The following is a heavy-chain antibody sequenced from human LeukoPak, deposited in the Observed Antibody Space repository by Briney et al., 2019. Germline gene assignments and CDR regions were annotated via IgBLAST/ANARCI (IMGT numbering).Heavy chain of an antibody. Sequence: GGSLRLSCAASGFTFSSYWMSWVRQAPGKGLEWVANIKQDGSEKYYVDSVKGRFTISRDNAKNSLYLQMNSLRAEDTAVYYCARVSRIYYDFWSGYSPVDYWGQGTLVTVSS. CDR2: IKQDGSEK. CDR1: GFTFSSYW. CDR3: ARVSRIYYDFWSGYSPVDY. V-gene: IGHV3-7*01. D-gene: IGHD3-3*01. J-gene: IGHJ4*02.